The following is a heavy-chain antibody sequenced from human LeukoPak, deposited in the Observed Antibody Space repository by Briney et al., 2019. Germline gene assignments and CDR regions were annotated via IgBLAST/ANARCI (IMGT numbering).Heavy chain of an antibody. Sequence: SVKVSCKASGGTFKNYAISWVRQAPGQGLEWMGGILPMFGTPNYAKKFQGRVTITANKSTSTAYMELRSLRSDDTAVYYCAGDRELLWFGELGGGYFDYWGQGTLVTVSS. D-gene: IGHD3-10*01. V-gene: IGHV1-69*06. J-gene: IGHJ4*02. CDR2: ILPMFGTP. CDR1: GGTFKNYA. CDR3: AGDRELLWFGELGGGYFDY.